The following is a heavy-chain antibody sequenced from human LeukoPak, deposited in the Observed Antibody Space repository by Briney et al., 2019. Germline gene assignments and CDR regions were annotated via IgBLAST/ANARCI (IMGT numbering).Heavy chain of an antibody. CDR3: ARDQQWLITGRYYYYYGMDV. CDR2: INTNTGNP. J-gene: IGHJ6*02. D-gene: IGHD6-19*01. CDR1: GYTFINYA. Sequence: ASVNVSFKASGYTFINYAMNWVRQAPGQGLEWMGWINTNTGNPTYAQGFTGRFLFSLDTSVSTAYLQISSLKAEDTAVYYCARDQQWLITGRYYYYYGMDVWGQGTTVTVSS. V-gene: IGHV7-4-1*02.